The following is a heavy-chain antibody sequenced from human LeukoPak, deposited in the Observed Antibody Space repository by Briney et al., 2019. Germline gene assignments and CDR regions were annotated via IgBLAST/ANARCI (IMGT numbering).Heavy chain of an antibody. CDR2: IYYSAST. Sequence: SETLSLTCTVSGGSISGYYWSWIRQPPGKGLEWIAYIYYSASTNYNPSLNSPVTISVDTSKKQFSLKLSSVTAADTAVYYCARVAYCGGDCYSFDYWGQGTLVTVSS. CDR3: ARVAYCGGDCYSFDY. V-gene: IGHV4-59*01. D-gene: IGHD2-21*02. J-gene: IGHJ4*02. CDR1: GGSISGYY.